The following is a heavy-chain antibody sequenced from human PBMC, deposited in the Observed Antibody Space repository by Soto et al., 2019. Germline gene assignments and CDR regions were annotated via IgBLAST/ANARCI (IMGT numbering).Heavy chain of an antibody. CDR1: GGTFSSYA. V-gene: IGHV1-69*06. J-gene: IGHJ6*02. CDR3: ASYVLRFLEWLPRYYYYGMDV. D-gene: IGHD3-3*01. CDR2: IIPIFGTA. Sequence: SVKVSCKASGGTFSSYAISWVRQAPGQGLEWMGGIIPIFGTANYAQKFQGRVTITADKSTSTAYMELSSLRSEDTAVYYCASYVLRFLEWLPRYYYYGMDVWGQGTTVTVSS.